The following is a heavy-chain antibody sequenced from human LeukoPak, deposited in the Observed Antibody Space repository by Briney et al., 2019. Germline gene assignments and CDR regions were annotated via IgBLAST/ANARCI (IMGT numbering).Heavy chain of an antibody. CDR2: IYYSGTS. J-gene: IGHJ3*02. CDR1: GGSISSYY. Sequence: PSETLSLTCTVSGGSISSYYWSWIRQPPGKGLEWVGYIYYSGTSNYNPSLKSRITISVDTSKNQFSLNLTSVTAADTAVYYCARQGSGGRAFDIWGQGTVVTVSS. CDR3: ARQGSGGRAFDI. D-gene: IGHD2-15*01. V-gene: IGHV4-59*08.